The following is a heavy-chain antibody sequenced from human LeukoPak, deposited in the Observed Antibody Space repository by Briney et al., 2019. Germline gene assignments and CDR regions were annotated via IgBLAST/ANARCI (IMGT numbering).Heavy chain of an antibody. Sequence: PGGSLRLSCAASGFTFSSYAMTWVRQAPGKGLEWVSGISGNGQNTYYADSVKGRFTISRDNSKNTLYLQMNNMRAEDTAVYYCAKGQRPQECGGDCDIPYYYVMDVWGQGTTVTVSS. J-gene: IGHJ6*02. CDR1: GFTFSSYA. CDR2: ISGNGQNT. CDR3: AKGQRPQECGGDCDIPYYYVMDV. V-gene: IGHV3-23*01. D-gene: IGHD2-21*02.